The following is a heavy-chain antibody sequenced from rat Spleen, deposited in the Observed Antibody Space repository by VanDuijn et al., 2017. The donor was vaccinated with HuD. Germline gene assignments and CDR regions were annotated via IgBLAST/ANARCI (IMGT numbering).Heavy chain of an antibody. CDR3: ARGGFFRY. Sequence: VQLKESGPGLVQPSQTLSLTCTVSGFSLISYSVHWVRQPPGKGLEWVAAIIYDGSNTYYRDSVKGRFTISRDTAQNTLYLQMNSLRSEDTATYYCARGGFFRYWGQGVMVTVSS. D-gene: IGHD1-6*01. CDR2: IIYDGSNT. V-gene: IGHV5-29*01. J-gene: IGHJ2*01. CDR1: GFSLISYS.